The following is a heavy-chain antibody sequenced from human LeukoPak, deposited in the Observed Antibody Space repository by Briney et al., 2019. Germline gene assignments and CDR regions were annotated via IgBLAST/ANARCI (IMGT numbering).Heavy chain of an antibody. Sequence: GGSLRLSCEASGFTFSSYSMNWVRQAPGKGLEWVSSISSRSSYIYYADSVKGRFTISRDNANNSLYLQMNSLRDEDTAIYYCARADPSGWDYQIEPPYWGQGTLVTVSS. J-gene: IGHJ4*02. CDR3: ARADPSGWDYQIEPPY. CDR1: GFTFSSYS. CDR2: ISSRSSYI. V-gene: IGHV3-21*01. D-gene: IGHD1-7*01.